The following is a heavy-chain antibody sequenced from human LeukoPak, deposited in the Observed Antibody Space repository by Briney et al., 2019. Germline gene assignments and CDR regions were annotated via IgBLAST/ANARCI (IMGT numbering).Heavy chain of an antibody. V-gene: IGHV3-48*01. CDR3: ARRTYYYASGSYSPPRY. D-gene: IGHD3-10*01. CDR2: ISSSSSTI. J-gene: IGHJ4*02. Sequence: GGSLRLSCAASGFTFRSYSMNWVRQAPGKGLEWVSYISSSSSTIYYAGSVKGRFTISRDNAKNSLYLQMNSLRAEDTAVYYCARRTYYYASGSYSPPRYWGQGTLVTVSS. CDR1: GFTFRSYS.